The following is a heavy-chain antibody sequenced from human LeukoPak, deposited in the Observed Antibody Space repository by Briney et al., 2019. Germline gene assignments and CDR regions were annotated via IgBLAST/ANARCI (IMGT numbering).Heavy chain of an antibody. CDR3: ARDPNSAL. D-gene: IGHD2-21*01. CDR1: GGSISSSY. Sequence: SETLSLTCTVSGGSISSSYWSWIRQPAGKGLEWIGRVYTSGSTNYNYNPSLKSRLTMSVDTSKNQFSLKLSSVTAADTAVYYCARDPNSALWGQGTLDTVSS. J-gene: IGHJ4*02. V-gene: IGHV4-4*07. CDR2: VYTSGST.